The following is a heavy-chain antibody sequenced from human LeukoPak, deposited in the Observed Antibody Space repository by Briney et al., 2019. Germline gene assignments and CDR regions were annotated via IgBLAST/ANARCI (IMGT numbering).Heavy chain of an antibody. CDR2: ISYDGSNK. CDR1: GFTFSSYG. D-gene: IGHD4-17*01. J-gene: IGHJ4*02. CDR3: ARDGEGYGDYFH. V-gene: IGHV3-30*03. Sequence: GGSLRLSCAASGFTFSSYGMHWVRQAPGKGLEWVAVISYDGSNKYYADSVKGRFTISRDNSKNTLYLQMNSLRAEDTAVYYCARDGEGYGDYFHWGQGTLVTVSS.